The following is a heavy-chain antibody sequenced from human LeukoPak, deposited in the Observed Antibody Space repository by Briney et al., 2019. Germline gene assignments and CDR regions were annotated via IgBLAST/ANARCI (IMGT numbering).Heavy chain of an antibody. CDR3: ARDRAYGDYLYGMDV. CDR2: ISSSSSYI. V-gene: IGHV3-21*01. CDR1: GVTLSSYS. Sequence: AGGSLRLSCAASGVTLSSYSMNWVRQAPGKGLEWVSSISSSSSYIYYADSVKGRFTISRDNAKNSLYLQMNSLRAEDTAVYYCARDRAYGDYLYGMDVWGQGTTVTVSS. J-gene: IGHJ6*02. D-gene: IGHD4-17*01.